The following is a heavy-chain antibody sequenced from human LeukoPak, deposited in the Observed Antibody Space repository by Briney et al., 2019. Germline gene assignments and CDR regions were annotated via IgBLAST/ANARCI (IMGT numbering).Heavy chain of an antibody. CDR3: AKVEVLAVFDY. V-gene: IGHV3-23*01. Sequence: GGSLRLSCAASGFTFSRYAMSWVRQAPGEGLEWVSAISGSGGSTYYADSVKGRFTISRDNSKNTLYLQMNSLRAEDTAVYYCAKVEVLAVFDYWGQGTLVTVSS. D-gene: IGHD4/OR15-4a*01. CDR1: GFTFSRYA. J-gene: IGHJ4*02. CDR2: ISGSGGST.